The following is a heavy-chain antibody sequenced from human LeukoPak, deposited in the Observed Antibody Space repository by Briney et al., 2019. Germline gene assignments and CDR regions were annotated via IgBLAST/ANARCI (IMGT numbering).Heavy chain of an antibody. CDR1: GGTFSSYA. Sequence: SVKVSCKASGGTFSSYATSWVRQAPGQGLEWMGGIIPIFGTANYAQKFQGRVTITADRSTSTAYMELSSLRSEDTAVYYCAIRKGEYYFDYWGQGTLVTVSS. CDR2: IIPIFGTA. CDR3: AIRKGEYYFDY. V-gene: IGHV1-69*06. J-gene: IGHJ4*02. D-gene: IGHD3-16*01.